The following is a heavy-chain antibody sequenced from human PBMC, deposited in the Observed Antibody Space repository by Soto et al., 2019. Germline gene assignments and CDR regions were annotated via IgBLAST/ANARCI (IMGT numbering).Heavy chain of an antibody. J-gene: IGHJ4*02. V-gene: IGHV3-33*01. CDR2: IWYDGTQK. Sequence: PGGSLRLSCEASGFTFNTYSMHWVRQPPGKGLEWLAAIWYDGTQKYYADSVKGRFIISRDNSKKTLYLEMNSLRAGDTAVYYCARAGGTTVTGLWHFDSWGQGTLGTV. D-gene: IGHD4-17*01. CDR3: ARAGGTTVTGLWHFDS. CDR1: GFTFNTYS.